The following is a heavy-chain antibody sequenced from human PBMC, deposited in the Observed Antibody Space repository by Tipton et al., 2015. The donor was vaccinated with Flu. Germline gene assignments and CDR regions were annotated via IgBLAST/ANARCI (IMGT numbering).Heavy chain of an antibody. Sequence: QLVQSGAEVKEPGESLKISCKSSGYSFTSYWIAWVRQMPGKGLEWMGIIYPGDSDSRYSPSFQGQVTISADKSISTAYLQWSSLKASDTAMYYCARHMVMFYDVLSGPSNFDYWGQGTLVTVSS. CDR1: GYSFTSYW. CDR2: IYPGDSDS. J-gene: IGHJ4*02. V-gene: IGHV5-51*01. D-gene: IGHD3-3*01. CDR3: ARHMVMFYDVLSGPSNFDY.